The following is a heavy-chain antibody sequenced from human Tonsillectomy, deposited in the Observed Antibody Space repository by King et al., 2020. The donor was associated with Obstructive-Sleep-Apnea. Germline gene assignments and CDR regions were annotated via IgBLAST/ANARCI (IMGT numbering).Heavy chain of an antibody. Sequence: VQLVESGGGVVQPGRSLRLSCAASGFIFSNYAMHWVRQAPGKGLEWVAVISYDGSDKYYADSVKVRFTISRDDSKNTLFLQMNSLRAEDTAVYYCARGLELLRFGELTPWGQGTLVTVSS. V-gene: IGHV3-30*04. CDR3: ARGLELLRFGELTP. CDR1: GFIFSNYA. D-gene: IGHD3-10*01. J-gene: IGHJ5*02. CDR2: ISYDGSDK.